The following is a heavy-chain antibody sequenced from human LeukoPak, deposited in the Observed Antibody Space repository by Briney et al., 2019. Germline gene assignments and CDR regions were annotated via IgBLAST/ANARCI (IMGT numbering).Heavy chain of an antibody. CDR1: GGSISSYY. D-gene: IGHD1-7*01. Sequence: NASQTLSLTCTVSGGSISSYYWSWIRQPAGKGLEWIGRIYTSGSTNYNPSLKSRVTMSVDTSKNQFSLKLSSVTAADTAVYYCARVAPFITGTNNAFDIWGQGTMVTVSS. V-gene: IGHV4-4*07. CDR2: IYTSGST. J-gene: IGHJ3*02. CDR3: ARVAPFITGTNNAFDI.